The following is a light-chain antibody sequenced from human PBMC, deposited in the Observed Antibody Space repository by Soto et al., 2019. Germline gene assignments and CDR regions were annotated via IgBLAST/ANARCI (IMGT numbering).Light chain of an antibody. CDR1: QSISSY. V-gene: IGKV1-39*01. CDR2: AAS. Sequence: DIQMTQSPSSLSASVGDRVTITCRASQSISSYLNWYQQKPGKAPKLLMYAASSLQSGVPSRFSGRGSGTDFSLTISSLQPEDFATYYCQQSYSTPRPFGHGTKVDIK. J-gene: IGKJ1*01. CDR3: QQSYSTPRP.